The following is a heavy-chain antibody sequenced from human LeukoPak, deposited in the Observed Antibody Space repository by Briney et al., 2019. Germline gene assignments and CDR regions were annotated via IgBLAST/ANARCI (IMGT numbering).Heavy chain of an antibody. CDR1: GFTFSSYE. CDR3: ARESLYRNYYYGMDV. CDR2: ISSSGSTI. Sequence: GGPLRLSCAASGFTFSSYEMNWVRQAPGKGLEWVSYISSSGSTIYYADSVKGRFTISRDNAKNSLYLQMNSLRAEDTAVYYCARESLYRNYYYGMDVWGQGTTVTVSS. J-gene: IGHJ6*02. V-gene: IGHV3-48*03. D-gene: IGHD2-2*02.